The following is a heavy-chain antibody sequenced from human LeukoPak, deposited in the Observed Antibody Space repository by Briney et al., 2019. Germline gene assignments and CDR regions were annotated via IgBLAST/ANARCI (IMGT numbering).Heavy chain of an antibody. V-gene: IGHV3-15*01. CDR3: ITIKRDYDSRAFDY. D-gene: IGHD3-22*01. J-gene: IGHJ4*02. Sequence: PGGSLRLSCAASGFTFSNAWMSWVRQAPGKGLEWVGRIKSKTEGGTIDYAAPVRGRFSISRDDSKNTLYMQMNSLKTEDTAVYYCITIKRDYDSRAFDYWGQGTLVTVSS. CDR2: IKSKTEGGTI. CDR1: GFTFSNAW.